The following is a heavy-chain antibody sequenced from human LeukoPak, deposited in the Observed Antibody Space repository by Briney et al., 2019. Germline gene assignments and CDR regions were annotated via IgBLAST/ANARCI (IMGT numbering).Heavy chain of an antibody. D-gene: IGHD1-7*01. Sequence: SVPDSCQASGYTFPSYGIRWVRQAPGQGLAGMGWISAYNGNTNYAQKLRGRVTMTTDTSTRTANMELRSLRSDDTAVYYCARDLELKTTFDYWGQGTLVTVSS. J-gene: IGHJ4*02. CDR3: ARDLELKTTFDY. CDR2: ISAYNGNT. CDR1: GYTFPSYG. V-gene: IGHV1-18*01.